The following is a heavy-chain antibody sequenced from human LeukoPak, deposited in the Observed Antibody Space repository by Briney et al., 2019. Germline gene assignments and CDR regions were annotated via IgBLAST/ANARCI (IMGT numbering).Heavy chain of an antibody. CDR3: AREGDNSGYYYVRYFQY. CDR1: GYTFTSYG. D-gene: IGHD3-22*01. J-gene: IGHJ1*01. V-gene: IGHV1-18*01. CDR2: ISAYNGNT. Sequence: ASVKVSCKASGYTFTSYGISWVRQAPGQGLEWMGWISAYNGNTNYAQKLQGRVTMTTDTSTSTAYMELRSLRSDDTAVYYCAREGDNSGYYYVRYFQYWGQGTLVTVSS.